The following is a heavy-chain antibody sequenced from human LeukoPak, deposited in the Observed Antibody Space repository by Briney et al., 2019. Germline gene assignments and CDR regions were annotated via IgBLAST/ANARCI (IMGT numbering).Heavy chain of an antibody. Sequence: SETLSLTCTVSGGSLSSYYWSWIRQPPGKGLEWIGYIYYSGSTNYNPSLKSRVTISVDTSKNQFSLKLSSVTAADTAVYYCARAGGLYYYDSTDPDAFDIWGQGTMVTVSS. CDR2: IYYSGST. J-gene: IGHJ3*02. V-gene: IGHV4-59*01. CDR1: GGSLSSYY. CDR3: ARAGGLYYYDSTDPDAFDI. D-gene: IGHD3-22*01.